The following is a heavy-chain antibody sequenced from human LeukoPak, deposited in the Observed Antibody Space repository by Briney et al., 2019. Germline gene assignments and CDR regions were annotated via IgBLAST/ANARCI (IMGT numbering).Heavy chain of an antibody. CDR1: GGSISSGDYY. CDR2: IYYSGST. J-gene: IGHJ4*02. V-gene: IGHV4-30-4*08. D-gene: IGHD3-10*01. Sequence: SETLSLTCTVSGGSISSGDYYWSWIRQPPGKGLEWIGYIYYSGSTYYNPSLKSRVTISVDTSKNQFSLKLSSVTAADTAVYYCARVLLRGGYGSGSYYTSPKYYFDYWGQGTLVTVSS. CDR3: ARVLLRGGYGSGSYYTSPKYYFDY.